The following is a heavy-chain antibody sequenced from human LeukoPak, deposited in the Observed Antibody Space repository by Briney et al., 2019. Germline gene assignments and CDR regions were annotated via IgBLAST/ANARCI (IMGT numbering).Heavy chain of an antibody. CDR2: ISSSGVYI. CDR1: GFTFNDYG. J-gene: IGHJ5*02. V-gene: IGHV3-21*01. D-gene: IGHD3-10*01. CDR3: ARDFRIYYGSGSYGSRFDP. Sequence: GGSLRLSCAASGFTFNDYGMNWVRQAPGKRLEWVSSISSSGVYIYYADSLKGRFTISRDNAKNSLYLQMNSLRAEDTAIYFCARDFRIYYGSGSYGSRFDPWGQGTLVTVSS.